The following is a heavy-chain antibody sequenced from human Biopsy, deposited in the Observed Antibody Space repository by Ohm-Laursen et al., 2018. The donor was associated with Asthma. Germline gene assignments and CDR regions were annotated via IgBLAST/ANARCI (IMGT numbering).Heavy chain of an antibody. V-gene: IGHV4-61*08. J-gene: IGHJ5*02. CDR1: GAAISRGGYD. CDR3: ARLADCSGGACYSYGWFDP. D-gene: IGHD2-15*01. CDR2: VSHTGST. Sequence: SETLSLTCSVSGAAISRGGYDWTWIRLPPGKGLEYIGDVSHTGSTNYNPSLKSRVTMSLDTSKNQFSLRLTSVTPADTAVYYCARLADCSGGACYSYGWFDPWGHGTRVTVSS.